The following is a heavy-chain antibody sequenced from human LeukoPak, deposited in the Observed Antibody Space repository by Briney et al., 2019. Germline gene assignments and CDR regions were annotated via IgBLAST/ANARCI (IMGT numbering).Heavy chain of an antibody. CDR2: ISGSGGST. Sequence: GGSLRLSCAASGFTFSSYAMSWVRQAPGKELEWVSAISGSGGSTYYADSVKGRFTISRDNSKNTLYLQMNSLRAEDTAVYYCARGLGYCSSTSCYWGYDYWGQGTLVTVSS. V-gene: IGHV3-23*01. CDR1: GFTFSSYA. D-gene: IGHD2-2*01. J-gene: IGHJ4*02. CDR3: ARGLGYCSSTSCYWGYDY.